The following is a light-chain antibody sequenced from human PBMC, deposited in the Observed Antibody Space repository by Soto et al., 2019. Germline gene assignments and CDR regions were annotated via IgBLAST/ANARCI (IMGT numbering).Light chain of an antibody. V-gene: IGKV3-15*01. J-gene: IGKJ4*01. Sequence: EILMTQSPATLSVSPGERATLSCRASQRVGINLAWYQQKPGQAPRLLMYGASMRATGFPARFSGSGSGTEFTLTISGLQSEDFAVYYCQQYDNWPRTFGGGTKVEI. CDR3: QQYDNWPRT. CDR1: QRVGIN. CDR2: GAS.